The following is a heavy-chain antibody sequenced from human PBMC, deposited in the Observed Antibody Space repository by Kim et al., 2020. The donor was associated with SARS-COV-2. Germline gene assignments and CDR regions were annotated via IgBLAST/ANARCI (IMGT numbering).Heavy chain of an antibody. CDR1: GGSISSGGYY. CDR2: IYYSGST. J-gene: IGHJ4*02. V-gene: IGHV4-31*03. D-gene: IGHD3-9*01. Sequence: SETLSLTCTVSGGSISSGGYYWSWIRQHPGKGLEWIGYIYYSGSTYYNPSLKSRVTISVDTSKNQFSLKLSSVTAADTAVYYCAREGILTGYYSYYFDYWGQGTLVTVSS. CDR3: AREGILTGYYSYYFDY.